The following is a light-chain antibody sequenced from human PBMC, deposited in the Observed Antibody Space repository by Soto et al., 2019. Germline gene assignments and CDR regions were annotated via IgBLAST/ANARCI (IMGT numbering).Light chain of an antibody. CDR1: SSDVGGYNY. V-gene: IGLV2-14*03. CDR3: SSYTIGNTWV. J-gene: IGLJ3*02. CDR2: DVS. Sequence: QSALTQPACVSGSPGQSITISCTGTSSDVGGYNYVSWYQQHPGRAPKLIISDVSNRPSGISNRFSGSKSGNTASLAISGLQSEDEADYYCSSYTIGNTWVFGGGTKLTVL.